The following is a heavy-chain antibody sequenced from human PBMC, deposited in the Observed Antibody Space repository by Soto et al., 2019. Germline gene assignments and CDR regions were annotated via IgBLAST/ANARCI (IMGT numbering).Heavy chain of an antibody. CDR3: VRGGGGGLFEH. CDR1: GFNFHWYW. CDR2: ISPKSTYR. D-gene: IGHD2-15*01. Sequence: PGGSLRLSCAASGFNFHWYWMSWVRQAPGKGLEWLSHISPKSTYRNYADSVKGRFTISRDNTKSSLFLQMNSLGVEDTAVYYCVRGGGGGLFEHWGQGVLVTVSS. V-gene: IGHV3-21*05. J-gene: IGHJ4*02.